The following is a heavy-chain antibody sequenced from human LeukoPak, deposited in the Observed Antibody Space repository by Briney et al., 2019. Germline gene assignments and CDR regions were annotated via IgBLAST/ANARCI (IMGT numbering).Heavy chain of an antibody. V-gene: IGHV4-59*01. CDR1: GGSISRYY. CDR2: IHYSGST. J-gene: IGHJ4*02. CDR3: ASSESRSWYYFDY. Sequence: SETLSLTCTVSGGSISRYYWSWIRQPPGKGLEWIGYIHYSGSTSYNPSLKSRVTISVDTSKNQFSLKLSSVTAADTAVYYCASSESRSWYYFDYWGQGTLVTVSS. D-gene: IGHD6-13*01.